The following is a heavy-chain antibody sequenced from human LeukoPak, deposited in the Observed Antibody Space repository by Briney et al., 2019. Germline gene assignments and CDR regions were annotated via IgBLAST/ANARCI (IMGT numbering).Heavy chain of an antibody. CDR3: ARDLGVATIGGFDY. V-gene: IGHV3-11*04. J-gene: IGHJ4*02. Sequence: SGGSLRPSCAASGFTFSDYYMSWIRQAPGKGLEWVSYISDSGYTIYYADSVKGRFTISRDNAKNSLYLQMNSLRAEDTAVYYCARDLGVATIGGFDYWSQGTLVTVSS. CDR2: ISDSGYTI. D-gene: IGHD5-12*01. CDR1: GFTFSDYY.